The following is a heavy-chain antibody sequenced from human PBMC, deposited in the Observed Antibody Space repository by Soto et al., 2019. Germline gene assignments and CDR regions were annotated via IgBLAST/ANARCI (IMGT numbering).Heavy chain of an antibody. Sequence: SETLSLTCAVYGGSFSGYYWSWIRQPPGKGLEWIGEINHSGSTNYNPSLKSRVTISVDTSKNQFSLKLSSVTAADTAVYYCARGRIGVVISDGWFDPWGQGTLVTVSS. J-gene: IGHJ5*02. CDR3: ARGRIGVVISDGWFDP. D-gene: IGHD3-3*01. V-gene: IGHV4-34*01. CDR2: INHSGST. CDR1: GGSFSGYY.